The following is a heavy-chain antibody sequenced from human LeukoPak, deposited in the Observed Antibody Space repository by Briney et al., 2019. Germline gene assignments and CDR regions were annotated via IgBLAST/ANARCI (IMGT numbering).Heavy chain of an antibody. CDR1: GGSISNYY. D-gene: IGHD1-26*01. V-gene: IGHV4-4*07. CDR2: LYASGST. Sequence: SETLSLTCTVSGGSISNYYWSWTRQPAGKGLEYIGRLYASGSTDYSPSLRSQLTMSLDTSKNQFPLKLTSVTAADTAIYYCARDGAATFPDYWGQGALVTVSS. CDR3: ARDGAATFPDY. J-gene: IGHJ4*02.